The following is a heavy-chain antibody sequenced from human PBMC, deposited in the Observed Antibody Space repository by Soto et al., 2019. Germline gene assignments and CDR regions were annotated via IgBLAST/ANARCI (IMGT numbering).Heavy chain of an antibody. CDR3: AREGGTAGGYFDY. Sequence: QVQLVQSGAEVKKPGASVKVSCKASGYTFTSYAMHWVRQAPGQRLEWMGWINAGNGNTKYSQKFQGRVTITRDTSASTAYMELSSLRSEDTAVYYCAREGGTAGGYFDYWGQGTLVTVSS. J-gene: IGHJ4*02. V-gene: IGHV1-3*01. CDR1: GYTFTSYA. D-gene: IGHD1-26*01. CDR2: INAGNGNT.